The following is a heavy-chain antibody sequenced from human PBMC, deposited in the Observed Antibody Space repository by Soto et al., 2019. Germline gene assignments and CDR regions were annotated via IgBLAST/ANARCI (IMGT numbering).Heavy chain of an antibody. V-gene: IGHV1-69*12. CDR3: ARHDCISTSCYYYYYYGTDV. Sequence: QVQLVQSGAEVKKPGSSVKVSCKASGGTFSSYAISWVRQAPGQGLEWMGGIIPIFGTANYAQKFQGRVTITADESTSTAYMELSSLRSEDTAVYYCARHDCISTSCYYYYYYGTDVWGQGTTVTVSS. CDR2: IIPIFGTA. J-gene: IGHJ6*02. CDR1: GGTFSSYA. D-gene: IGHD2-2*01.